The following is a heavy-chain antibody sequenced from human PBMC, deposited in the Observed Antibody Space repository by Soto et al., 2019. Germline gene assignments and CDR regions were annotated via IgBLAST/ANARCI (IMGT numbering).Heavy chain of an antibody. J-gene: IGHJ5*02. CDR1: GFTFSSYA. CDR3: AKTWTTYYYDSSGYYPYWFDP. CDR2: ISGSGGST. V-gene: IGHV3-23*01. D-gene: IGHD3-22*01. Sequence: EVQLLESGGGLVQPGGSLRLSCAASGFTFSSYAMSWVRQAPGKGLEWVSAISGSGGSTYYADSVKGRFTISRDNSKNTLYLQMNSLRAEDTAVYYCAKTWTTYYYDSSGYYPYWFDPWGQGTLVTVSS.